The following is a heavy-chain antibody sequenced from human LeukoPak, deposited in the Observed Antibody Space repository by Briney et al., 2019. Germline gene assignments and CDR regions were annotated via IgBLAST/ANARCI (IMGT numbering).Heavy chain of an antibody. CDR2: LSGSDGTT. J-gene: IGHJ5*01. D-gene: IGHD2-8*01. CDR3: ARVYASSWFDY. V-gene: IGHV3-23*01. CDR1: GFTFSSYG. Sequence: HPGGSLRLSCAASGFTFSSYGMSWVRQAPGKGLEWVSTLSGSDGTTYYAGSVKGRFTVSRDNTKNTFYLQMNSLRAEDTAVHYCARVYASSWFDYWGQGILVTVSS.